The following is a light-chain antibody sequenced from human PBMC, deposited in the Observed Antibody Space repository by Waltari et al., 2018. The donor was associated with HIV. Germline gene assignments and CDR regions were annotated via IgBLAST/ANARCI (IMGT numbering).Light chain of an antibody. CDR2: DVN. CDR3: CSYAGNYTLV. J-gene: IGLJ3*02. V-gene: IGLV2-11*01. Sequence: QSALTQPRSVSGSPGQSVTISCTGTRRDIGGFDSVSWYQQHPGKAPTLMFYDVNKRPAGGPDRFAGSKSGNTASLTISGRQAEDEADYHCCSYAGNYTLVFGGGTKLTVL. CDR1: RRDIGGFDS.